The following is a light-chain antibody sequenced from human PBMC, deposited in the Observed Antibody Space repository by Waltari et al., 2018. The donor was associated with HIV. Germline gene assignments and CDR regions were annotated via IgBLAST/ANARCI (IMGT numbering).Light chain of an antibody. CDR1: SAHSNYI. CDR3: GTWGRNALV. V-gene: IGLV4-60*03. Sequence: QPVLTQSSSASASLGSSVKLSCTLSSAHSNYIIAWHQQDPGKAIGLLLGIGRSGSLCYKESGGPDRFSSSSSGSDRCLTAANHQSDDEADYDWGTWGRNALVFGGET. CDR2: IGRSGSLC. J-gene: IGLJ2*01.